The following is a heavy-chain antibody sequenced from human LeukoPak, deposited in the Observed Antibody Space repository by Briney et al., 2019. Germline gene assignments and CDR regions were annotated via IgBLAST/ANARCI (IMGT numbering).Heavy chain of an antibody. J-gene: IGHJ5*02. V-gene: IGHV3-23*01. CDR3: VKDLMRDRWFGES. CDR2: ISGSGGST. Sequence: GGTLRLSCAASGFTFSSYGMSWVRQAPGKGLEWVSAISGSGGSTYYADSVKGRFTISRDNSKNTLYLEMKSLRVEDTAVYYCVKDLMRDRWFGESWGQGTLVTVSS. CDR1: GFTFSSYG. D-gene: IGHD3-10*01.